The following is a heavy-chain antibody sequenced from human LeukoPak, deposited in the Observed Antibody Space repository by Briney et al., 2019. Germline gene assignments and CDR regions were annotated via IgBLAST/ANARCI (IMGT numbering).Heavy chain of an antibody. J-gene: IGHJ4*02. CDR1: GGSISSSSYY. CDR2: IYYSGST. Sequence: PSETQSLTCTVSGGSISSSSYYWGWIRQPPGKGLEWIGSIYYSGSTYYNPSLKSRVTISVDTSKNQFSLKLSSVTAADTAVYYCARADSSYGSGSTWDYWGQGTLVTVSS. V-gene: IGHV4-39*07. CDR3: ARADSSYGSGSTWDY. D-gene: IGHD3-10*01.